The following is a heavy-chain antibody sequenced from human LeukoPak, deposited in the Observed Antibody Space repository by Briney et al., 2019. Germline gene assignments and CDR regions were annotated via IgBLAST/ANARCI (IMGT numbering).Heavy chain of an antibody. CDR2: ISYDGSNK. J-gene: IGHJ4*02. V-gene: IGHV3-30*18. D-gene: IGHD4-23*01. Sequence: PGGSLRLSCAASGFTFSSYGMHWVRQAPGKGLEWVAVISYDGSNKYYADSVKGRFTISRDNSKNTLYLQMNNLRAEDTAVYYCAKVHSVTPDYWGQGTLVTVSS. CDR3: AKVHSVTPDY. CDR1: GFTFSSYG.